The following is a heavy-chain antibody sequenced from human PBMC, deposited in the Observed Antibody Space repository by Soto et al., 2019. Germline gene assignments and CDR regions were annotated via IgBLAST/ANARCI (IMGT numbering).Heavy chain of an antibody. CDR2: IYHSERS. V-gene: IGHV4-30-4*01. J-gene: IGHJ4*02. CDR3: GSGGPLDI. CDR1: GVSISSGDYY. D-gene: IGHD2-15*01. Sequence: SETLSLTCTVSGVSISSGDYYWSWIRQPPGKGLEWIGYIYHSERSYYNPSLKNRATISVDTTKNHLSVKLTSVTAAETADYYCGSGGPLDIWGQGTLVTVSS.